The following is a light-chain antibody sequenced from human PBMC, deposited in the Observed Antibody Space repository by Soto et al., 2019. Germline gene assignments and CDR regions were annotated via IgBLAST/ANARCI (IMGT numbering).Light chain of an antibody. CDR3: CSYAAGATFL. CDR2: EVN. CDR1: SSDVGYSKF. V-gene: IGLV2-23*02. Sequence: QSALTQPASVSGSPGQSITVSCTGSSSDVGYSKFVSWYQQHPGKAPNLIIYEVNKRPSGVSNRFSGSKSGNTASLTISGLQAEDEADYFCCSYAAGATFLFGGGTKVTVL. J-gene: IGLJ3*02.